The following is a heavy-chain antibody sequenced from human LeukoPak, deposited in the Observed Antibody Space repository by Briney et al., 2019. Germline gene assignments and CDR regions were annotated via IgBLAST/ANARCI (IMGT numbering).Heavy chain of an antibody. J-gene: IGHJ4*02. D-gene: IGHD6-13*01. CDR3: ARHAARVFSGPYYLDY. CDR2: IYYSGST. CDR1: GGSISSYY. Sequence: PSETLSPTCTVSGGSISSYYWSWIRQPPGKGLEWIGYIYYSGSTNYNPSLKSRVTISVDTSKNQFSLKLSSVTAADTAVYYCARHAARVFSGPYYLDYWGQGTLVTVSS. V-gene: IGHV4-59*08.